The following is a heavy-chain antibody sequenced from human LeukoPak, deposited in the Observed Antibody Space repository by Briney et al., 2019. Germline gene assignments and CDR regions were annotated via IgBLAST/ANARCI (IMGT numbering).Heavy chain of an antibody. Sequence: SETLSLTCTAYAGSISSYYRSWIRQPPGKGLEWIGYIYYSGSTNYNPSLKSRVTISVDTSKNQFSLKLSSVTAADTAVYYCARYSPVVAATYWYFDLGGRGTVVSVSS. CDR3: ARYSPVVAATYWYFDL. V-gene: IGHV4-59*01. CDR1: AGSISSYY. J-gene: IGHJ2*01. CDR2: IYYSGST. D-gene: IGHD2-15*01.